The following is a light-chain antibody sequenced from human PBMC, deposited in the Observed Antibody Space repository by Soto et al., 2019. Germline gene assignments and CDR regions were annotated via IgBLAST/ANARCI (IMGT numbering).Light chain of an antibody. J-gene: IGKJ1*01. CDR2: GAS. Sequence: EIVLTQSPGTLSLSPGERATLSCRASQSVSSSYLAWYQQKPGQAPRLLIYGASSRATGIPDRFSGSGYGTDFTLTISRLEPEDFAVYYCQQYGSSPLTCGQGTKVEIK. V-gene: IGKV3-20*01. CDR1: QSVSSSY. CDR3: QQYGSSPLT.